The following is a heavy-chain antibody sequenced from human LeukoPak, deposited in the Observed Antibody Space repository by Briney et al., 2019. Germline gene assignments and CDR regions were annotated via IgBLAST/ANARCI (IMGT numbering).Heavy chain of an antibody. CDR1: GGSFSGYY. CDR2: INHSGST. J-gene: IGHJ4*02. Sequence: ASETLSLTCAVYGGSFSGYYWSWIRQPPGKGLEWIGEINHSGSTNYNPSLKSRVTISVDTSKNQFSLKLSSVTAADTAVYYCAGLLYAYWGQGTLVTVSS. CDR3: AGLLYAY. V-gene: IGHV4-34*01. D-gene: IGHD2-2*01.